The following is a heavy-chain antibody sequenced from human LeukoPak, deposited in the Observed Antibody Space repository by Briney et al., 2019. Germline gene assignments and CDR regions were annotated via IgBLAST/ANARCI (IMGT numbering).Heavy chain of an antibody. Sequence: ASVKVSCKASGGTFSSYAISWVRQAPGQGLEWMGWISPHSGNTNSAQKFQGRVTMTTDTSTSTAYMELRSLRSDDTAVYYCARTYYGSGTYYTFWGQGTPVTVSS. CDR1: GGTFSSYA. V-gene: IGHV1-18*01. J-gene: IGHJ4*02. D-gene: IGHD3-10*01. CDR3: ARTYYGSGTYYTF. CDR2: ISPHSGNT.